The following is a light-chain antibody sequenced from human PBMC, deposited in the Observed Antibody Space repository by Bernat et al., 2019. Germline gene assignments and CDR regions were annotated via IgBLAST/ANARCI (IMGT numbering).Light chain of an antibody. CDR1: QSLTHSNGYKY. CDR3: MQSLQTPYT. Sequence: DIMMTQSPLSLPVTPGEPASISCKSSQSLTHSNGYKYLDWYVQRPGQSPQLLIYLGSNRASGVPDRISGSGSGTRFTLKISRVEAEDVGIYYCMQSLQTPYTCGQGTKLEIK. J-gene: IGKJ2*01. CDR2: LGS. V-gene: IGKV2-28*01.